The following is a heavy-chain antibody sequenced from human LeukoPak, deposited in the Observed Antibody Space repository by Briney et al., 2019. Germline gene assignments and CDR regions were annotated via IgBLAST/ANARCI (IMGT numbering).Heavy chain of an antibody. CDR2: IYTSGST. CDR3: ARAPGGVVAAFGARNWFDP. V-gene: IGHV4-4*07. Sequence: SETLSLTCSVSGYYISNGYYWGWIRQPAGKGLEWIGRIYTSGSTNYNPSLKSRVTMSVDTSKNQFSLKLSSVTAADTAIYYCARAPGGVVAAFGARNWFDPWGQGTLVTVSS. J-gene: IGHJ5*02. D-gene: IGHD2-15*01. CDR1: GYYISNGYY.